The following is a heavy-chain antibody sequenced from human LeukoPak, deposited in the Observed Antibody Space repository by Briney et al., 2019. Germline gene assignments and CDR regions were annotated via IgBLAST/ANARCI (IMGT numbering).Heavy chain of an antibody. D-gene: IGHD3-9*01. CDR2: FYTSGST. J-gene: IGHJ5*02. CDR3: ARDAREDILTGYSRRWFDP. CDR1: GGSISSSSYY. V-gene: IGHV4-39*07. Sequence: SETLSLTCTVSGGSISSSSYYWGWIRQPPGKGLEWIGSFYTSGSTNYNPSLKSRVTMSVDTSKNQFSLKLSSVTAADTAVYYCARDAREDILTGYSRRWFDPWGQGTLVTVSS.